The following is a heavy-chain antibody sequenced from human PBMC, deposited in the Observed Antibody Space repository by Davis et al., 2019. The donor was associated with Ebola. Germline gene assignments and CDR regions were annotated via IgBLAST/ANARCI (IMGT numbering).Heavy chain of an antibody. D-gene: IGHD4-17*01. J-gene: IGHJ2*01. Sequence: PGGSLRLSCAASGFTFSTYSMTWVRQAPGKGLEWLSYISSTGSTIYYADSVKGRFTISRDNAKNSLYLQMNSLRDEDTAVYYCARPPTVTTYWYFDLWGRGTLVTVS. CDR3: ARPPTVTTYWYFDL. CDR2: ISSTGSTI. CDR1: GFTFSTYS. V-gene: IGHV3-48*02.